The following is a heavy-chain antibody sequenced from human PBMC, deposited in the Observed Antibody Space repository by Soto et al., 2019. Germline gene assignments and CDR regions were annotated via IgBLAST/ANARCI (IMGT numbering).Heavy chain of an antibody. CDR3: AREGAAGGWFDP. CDR2: IWYDGSNK. D-gene: IGHD6-13*01. J-gene: IGHJ5*02. CDR1: GFTFSSYG. Sequence: QVQLVESGGGVVQPGRSLRLSCAASGFTFSSYGMHWVRQAPGKGLEWVAVIWYDGSNKYYADSVKGRFTISRDNSKNTLYLQMNSLRAEDTAVYYCAREGAAGGWFDPWGQGTLVTVSS. V-gene: IGHV3-33*01.